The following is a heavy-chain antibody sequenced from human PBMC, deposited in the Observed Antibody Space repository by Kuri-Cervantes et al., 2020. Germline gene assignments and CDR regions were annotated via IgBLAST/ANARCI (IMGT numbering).Heavy chain of an antibody. V-gene: IGHV1-18*01. CDR3: ATGIAPRGPLVYYYYMDV. D-gene: IGHD6-6*01. CDR1: GYTFSTYG. CDR2: INAHNGNT. Sequence: ASVKVSCKASGYTFSTYGINWVRQAPGQGLEWMGWINAHNGNTKYTQKVQGRVTMTTDTSTSTAYMELRSLRSDDTAVYYCATGIAPRGPLVYYYYMDVWGKGTAVTVS. J-gene: IGHJ6*03.